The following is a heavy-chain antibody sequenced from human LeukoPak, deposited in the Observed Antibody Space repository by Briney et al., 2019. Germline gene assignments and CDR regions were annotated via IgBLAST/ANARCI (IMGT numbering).Heavy chain of an antibody. CDR2: IYTSGST. CDR3: ARALLAVAGHWFDP. D-gene: IGHD6-19*01. Sequence: PSETLSLTCTVSGGSISSGSYYWSWIRQPAGKGLEWIGRIYTSGSTNYNPSLKSRVTIPVDTSKNQFSLKLSSVTAADTAVYYCARALLAVAGHWFDPWGQGTLVTVSS. V-gene: IGHV4-61*02. J-gene: IGHJ5*02. CDR1: GGSISSGSYY.